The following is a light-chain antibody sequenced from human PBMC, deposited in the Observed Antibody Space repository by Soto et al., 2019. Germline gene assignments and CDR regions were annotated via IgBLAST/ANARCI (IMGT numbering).Light chain of an antibody. V-gene: IGKV2-30*01. CDR2: QVS. CDR3: LQGTHWPPYT. CDR1: QSLVYSDGNTY. Sequence: DVVMTQSPLSLPVTLGQPASISCRSSQSLVYSDGNTYLSWFQQRPGQSPRRLIYQVSKRDSGVPDRFSGSGSTTDCTLKISRVEAEDVGVYYCLQGTHWPPYTFGQGTKLEIK. J-gene: IGKJ2*01.